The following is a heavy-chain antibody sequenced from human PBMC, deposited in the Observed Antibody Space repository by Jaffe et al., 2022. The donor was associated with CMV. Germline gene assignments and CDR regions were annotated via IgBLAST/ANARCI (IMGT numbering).Heavy chain of an antibody. CDR3: ARVGNYYDSSGYYY. V-gene: IGHV1-3*01. J-gene: IGHJ4*02. Sequence: QVQLVQSGAEVKKPGASVKVSCKASGYTFTSYAMHWVRQAPGQRLEWMGWINAGNGNTKYSQKFQGRVTITRDTSASTAYMELSSLRSEDTAVYYCARVGNYYDSSGYYYWGQGTLVTVSS. CDR2: INAGNGNT. D-gene: IGHD3-22*01. CDR1: GYTFTSYA.